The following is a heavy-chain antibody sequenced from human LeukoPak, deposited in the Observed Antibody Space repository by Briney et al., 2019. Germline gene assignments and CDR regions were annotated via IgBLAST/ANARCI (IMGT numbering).Heavy chain of an antibody. D-gene: IGHD3-22*01. V-gene: IGHV3-74*01. CDR1: GFTFSSYW. CDR2: INSDGSST. Sequence: GGSLRLSCAASGFTFSSYWMHWVRQAPGKGLVWVSRINSDGSSTSYADSVKGRFTISRDNAKNTLYLQMSSLRAEDTAVYYCVKDEAPYYYDSSGYYFGDWGQGTLVTVSS. J-gene: IGHJ4*02. CDR3: VKDEAPYYYDSSGYYFGD.